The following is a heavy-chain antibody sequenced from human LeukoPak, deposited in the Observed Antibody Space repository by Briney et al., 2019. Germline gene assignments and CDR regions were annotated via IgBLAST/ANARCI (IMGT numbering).Heavy chain of an antibody. V-gene: IGHV4-59*01. D-gene: IGHD5-24*01. CDR1: GVSINSYY. CDR2: MYYSGGT. CDR3: TRRCKDAYTLYCFDY. Sequence: SETLSLTCTVSGVSINSYYWSWIRQPPGKGLEWIGHMYYSGGTNYNTSLMSRVTISVDTSKNQFSLKLSSVTAADTAVYYCTRRCKDAYTLYCFDYWGQGTLVTVSS. J-gene: IGHJ4*02.